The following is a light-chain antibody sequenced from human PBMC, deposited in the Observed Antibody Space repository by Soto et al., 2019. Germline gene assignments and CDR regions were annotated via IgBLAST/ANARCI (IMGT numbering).Light chain of an antibody. CDR3: AAWDGSLNGLYV. CDR1: SSNIGTHT. V-gene: IGLV1-44*01. CDR2: GSD. J-gene: IGLJ1*01. Sequence: QAVVTQPPSASGTPGQRVTISCSGSSSNIGTHTVNWYQQLPGTAPKLLIYGSDQRPSGVPDRFSGSKSGTSASLTISGLQSEDEADYYCAAWDGSLNGLYVFGTGTKLTVL.